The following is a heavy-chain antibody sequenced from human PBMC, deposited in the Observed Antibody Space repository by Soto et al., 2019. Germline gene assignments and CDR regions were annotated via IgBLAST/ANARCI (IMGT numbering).Heavy chain of an antibody. CDR2: IYYSGTT. V-gene: IGHV4-59*01. Sequence: SETLSLTCTVSGGSTRNYFWSWIRQPPGKGLKWIGCIYYSGTTNYNSSLKSRVTISLDTSKNQFSLRLRSVTAADTAVYYCARYVNPCDPAERFSPSGQGTLVTVSS. CDR1: GGSTRNYF. J-gene: IGHJ5*02. CDR3: ARYVNPCDPAERFSP. D-gene: IGHD3-16*01.